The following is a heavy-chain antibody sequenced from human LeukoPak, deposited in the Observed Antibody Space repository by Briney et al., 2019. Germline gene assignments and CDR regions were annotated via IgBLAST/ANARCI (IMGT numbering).Heavy chain of an antibody. D-gene: IGHD5-24*01. Sequence: GGSLRLSCAASGFTFSSYSMNWVRQAPGKGLEWVSYISSSSSTIYYADSVEGRFTISRDNAKNSLYLQMNSLRAEDTAVYYCARARNGYPDYWGQGTLVTVSS. V-gene: IGHV3-48*04. CDR2: ISSSSSTI. J-gene: IGHJ4*02. CDR3: ARARNGYPDY. CDR1: GFTFSSYS.